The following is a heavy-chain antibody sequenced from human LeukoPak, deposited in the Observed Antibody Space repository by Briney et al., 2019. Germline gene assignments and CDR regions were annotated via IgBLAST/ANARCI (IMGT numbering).Heavy chain of an antibody. CDR3: ARRIVGATPWFDP. CDR1: GYSFTTYW. V-gene: IGHV5-10-1*01. CDR2: IDPSDSYT. D-gene: IGHD1-26*01. Sequence: GEPLKISCKGSGYSFTTYWISWVRQMPGKGLEWMGEIDPSDSYTNYSPSFQGHVTISADKSIGTASLQWSSLKASDTAMYYCARRIVGATPWFDPWGQGTLVTVSS. J-gene: IGHJ5*02.